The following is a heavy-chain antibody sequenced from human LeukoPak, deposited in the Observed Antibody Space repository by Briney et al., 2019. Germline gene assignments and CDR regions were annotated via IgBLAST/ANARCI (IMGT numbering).Heavy chain of an antibody. V-gene: IGHV3-23*01. Sequence: GGSLRLSCAISGFIFSSYDMHWVRQAPGKGLEWVSDINGSGGRTNYADSVKGRFTISTDTSKNTLYLQMNSLRAEDTAVYYCARDRRSSPGGNPVNDYWGQGTLVTVSS. D-gene: IGHD4-23*01. J-gene: IGHJ4*02. CDR1: GFIFSSYD. CDR3: ARDRRSSPGGNPVNDY. CDR2: INGSGGRT.